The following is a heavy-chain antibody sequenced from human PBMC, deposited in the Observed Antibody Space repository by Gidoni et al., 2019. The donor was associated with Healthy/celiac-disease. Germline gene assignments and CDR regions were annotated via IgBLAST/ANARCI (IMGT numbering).Heavy chain of an antibody. CDR3: ARADPVSGSYTGRAAFDI. V-gene: IGHV4-34*01. CDR1: GGSFSGSY. Sequence: QVQLQQWGAGLLKPSETLSLTCAVYGGSFSGSYWSGTRQPPGKGLEWIGEINHSGSTNYNPSLKSRVTISVDTSKNQFSLKLSSVTAADTAVYYCARADPVSGSYTGRAAFDIWGQGTMVTVSS. CDR2: INHSGST. J-gene: IGHJ3*02. D-gene: IGHD1-26*01.